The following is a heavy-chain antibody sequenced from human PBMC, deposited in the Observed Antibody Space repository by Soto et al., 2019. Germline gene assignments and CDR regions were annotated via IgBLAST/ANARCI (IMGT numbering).Heavy chain of an antibody. CDR2: IIPIFGTA. V-gene: IGHV1-69*13. D-gene: IGHD5-18*01. CDR3: ERPSVDTAMVFYFDY. J-gene: IGHJ4*02. Sequence: GASVKVSFKASGGTFSSYAISWVRQAPGQGLEWMGGIIPIFGTANYAQKFQGRVTITADESTSTAYMELSSLRSEDTAVYYCERPSVDTAMVFYFDYWGQGTLVTVSS. CDR1: GGTFSSYA.